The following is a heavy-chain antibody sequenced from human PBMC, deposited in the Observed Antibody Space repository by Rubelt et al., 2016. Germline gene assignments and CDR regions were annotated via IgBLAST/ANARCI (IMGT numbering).Heavy chain of an antibody. D-gene: IGHD4-17*01. CDR3: ARDPGNTVTTKHGYYGMDV. J-gene: IGHJ6*02. CDR2: IWYDGSNK. V-gene: IGHV3-33*01. CDR1: GFTFSSYG. Sequence: QLVESGGGVVQPGRSLRLSCAASGFTFSSYGMHWVRQAPGKGLEWVAVIWYDGSNKYYADSVKGRFTISRDNSKNTLYLQMNSLRAEDTAVYYCARDPGNTVTTKHGYYGMDVWGQGTTVTVSS.